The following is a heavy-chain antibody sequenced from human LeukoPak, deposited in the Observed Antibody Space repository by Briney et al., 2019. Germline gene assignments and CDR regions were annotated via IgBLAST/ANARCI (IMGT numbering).Heavy chain of an antibody. V-gene: IGHV3-7*03. CDR3: AKTSDRYDVGPFDI. CDR2: INQAGSEK. D-gene: IGHD3-16*01. Sequence: GGSLRLSCAASGFTFRTYWMTWVRQAPGKGLEWVANINQAGSEKYYVDSVKGRFTISRDNAKNSLYLQMNSLRAEDTALYYCAKTSDRYDVGPFDIWGQGTMVTVSS. J-gene: IGHJ3*02. CDR1: GFTFRTYW.